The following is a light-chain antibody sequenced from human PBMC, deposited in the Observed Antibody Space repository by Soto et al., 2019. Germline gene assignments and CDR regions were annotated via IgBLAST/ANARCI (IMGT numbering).Light chain of an antibody. CDR1: QSISSN. J-gene: IGKJ3*01. CDR3: QQYNNWPFT. V-gene: IGKV3-15*01. Sequence: EIVMTQSPATLSVSPGERATLSCRASQSISSNLAWYQQKPGQAPRLLIYGASTRANGIPATFSGSGSGTEFPLTISSLQSEDFAVYYCQQYNNWPFTFGPGTKVDIK. CDR2: GAS.